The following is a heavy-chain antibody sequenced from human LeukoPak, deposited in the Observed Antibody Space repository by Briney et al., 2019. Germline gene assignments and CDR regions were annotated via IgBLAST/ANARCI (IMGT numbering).Heavy chain of an antibody. J-gene: IGHJ5*02. V-gene: IGHV1-2*02. CDR1: GYTFTGYY. CDR3: ARGRVWGSYRPHEDWFDP. D-gene: IGHD3-16*02. CDR2: INPNSGGT. Sequence: ASVKVSCKASGYTFTGYYMHWVRQAAGQGLEWMGWINPNSGGTNYAQKFQGRVTMTRDTSISTAYMELSRLRSDDTAVYYCARGRVWGSYRPHEDWFDPWGQGTLVTVSS.